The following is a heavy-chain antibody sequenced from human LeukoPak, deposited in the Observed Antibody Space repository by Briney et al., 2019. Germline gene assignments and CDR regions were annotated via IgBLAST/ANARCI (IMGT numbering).Heavy chain of an antibody. J-gene: IGHJ4*02. CDR2: IYTSGST. D-gene: IGHD3-22*01. Sequence: SETLSLTCTVSGGSISSYYWSWIRQPAGKGLEWIGRIYTSGSTNYNPSLKSRVTMSVDTSKNQSSLKLSSVTAADTAVYYCAREGGSHSYYYDSIHFDYWGQGTLVTVSS. CDR3: AREGGSHSYYYDSIHFDY. V-gene: IGHV4-4*07. CDR1: GGSISSYY.